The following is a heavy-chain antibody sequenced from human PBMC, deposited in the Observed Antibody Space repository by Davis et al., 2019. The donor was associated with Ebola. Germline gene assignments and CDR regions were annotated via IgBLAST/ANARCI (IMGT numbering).Heavy chain of an antibody. CDR2: IRYDGSSK. V-gene: IGHV3-30*02. J-gene: IGHJ4*02. CDR3: AKDEGSPAFDY. D-gene: IGHD2/OR15-2a*01. Sequence: GESLKISCAASGFTFSSYGMYWVRQAPGKGLEWVAFIRYDGSSKYCADSVKGRFTISRDNSKNTLCLQMNSLRPEDTAVYYCAKDEGSPAFDYWGQGTLVTVSS. CDR1: GFTFSSYG.